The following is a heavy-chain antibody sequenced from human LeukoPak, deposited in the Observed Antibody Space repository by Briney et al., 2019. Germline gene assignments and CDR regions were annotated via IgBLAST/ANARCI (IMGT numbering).Heavy chain of an antibody. CDR1: GFTFSSYG. V-gene: IGHV3-33*01. Sequence: GGSLRLSCAASGFTFSSYGMHWVRQAPGKGLEWVAVIWYDGSNKYYADSVKGRFTISRDNSKNTLYLQMNSQRAEDTAVYYCARLGVVVPAAILNMDVWGKGTTVTVSS. J-gene: IGHJ6*03. CDR2: IWYDGSNK. D-gene: IGHD2-2*02. CDR3: ARLGVVVPAAILNMDV.